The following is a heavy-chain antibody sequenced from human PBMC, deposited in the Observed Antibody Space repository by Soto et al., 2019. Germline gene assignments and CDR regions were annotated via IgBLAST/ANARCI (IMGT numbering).Heavy chain of an antibody. J-gene: IGHJ4*02. Sequence: TSETLSLTCTVSGASMSEYFWSWIRQSPGKGLEWIGYIYYLGSTDYNPSLKSRVTISVDTSKRQFSLRLTSVTAADTAVYYCARDGYDGSGSPYPAFWGPGTQVTV. V-gene: IGHV4-59*01. CDR3: ARDGYDGSGSPYPAF. CDR1: GASMSEYF. CDR2: IYYLGST. D-gene: IGHD3-10*01.